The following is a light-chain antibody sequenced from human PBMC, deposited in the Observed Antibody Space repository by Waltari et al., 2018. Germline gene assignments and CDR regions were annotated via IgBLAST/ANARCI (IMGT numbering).Light chain of an antibody. CDR1: QSIYDN. Sequence: EVVMTQSPATLSVSPGERATLSCRASQSIYDNLAWYQQKPGQSPRLLIYGASTRATGIPSRFSSSGSGTDFTLTISSLQSEDSAVYFCQQYNRWPPVTFGGGTKVEIK. CDR2: GAS. J-gene: IGKJ4*01. V-gene: IGKV3-15*01. CDR3: QQYNRWPPVT.